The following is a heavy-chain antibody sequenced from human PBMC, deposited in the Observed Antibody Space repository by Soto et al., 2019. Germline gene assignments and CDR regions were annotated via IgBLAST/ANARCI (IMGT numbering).Heavy chain of an antibody. CDR3: ARDIRGYSYGYFAY. CDR2: INHSGST. J-gene: IGHJ4*02. V-gene: IGHV4-34*01. Sequence: SETLSLTCAVYGGSFSGYYWSWIRQPPGKGLEWIGEINHSGSTNYNPSLKSRVTISVDTSKNQFSLKLSSVTAADTAVYYCARDIRGYSYGYFAYWGQGTLVTVSS. CDR1: GGSFSGYY. D-gene: IGHD5-18*01.